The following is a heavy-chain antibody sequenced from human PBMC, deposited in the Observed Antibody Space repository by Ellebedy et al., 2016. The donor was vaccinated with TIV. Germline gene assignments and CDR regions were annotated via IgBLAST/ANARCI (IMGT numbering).Heavy chain of an antibody. J-gene: IGHJ6*02. CDR2: IIPIFGTA. CDR3: ARDVVVPAAILTYYYYYGMDV. Sequence: SVKVSXXASGGTFSSYAISWVRQAPGQGLEWMGGIIPIFGTANYAQKFQGRVTMTRDTSTSTVYMELSSLRSEDTAVYYCARDVVVPAAILTYYYYYGMDVWGQGTTVTVSS. D-gene: IGHD2-2*01. CDR1: GGTFSSYA. V-gene: IGHV1-69*05.